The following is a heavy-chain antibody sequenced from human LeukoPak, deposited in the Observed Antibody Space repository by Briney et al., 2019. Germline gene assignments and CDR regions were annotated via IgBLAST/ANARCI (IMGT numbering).Heavy chain of an antibody. V-gene: IGHV3-30*18. CDR2: ISYDGSNK. CDR1: GFTFSSYG. D-gene: IGHD3-10*01. CDR3: AKGAKFVWFGELLDY. J-gene: IGHJ4*02. Sequence: GGSLRLSCAASGFTFSSYGMHWVRQAPGKGLEWVAVISYDGSNKYYADSVKGGFTISRDNSKNTLYLQMNSLRAEDTAVYYCAKGAKFVWFGELLDYWGQGTLVTVSS.